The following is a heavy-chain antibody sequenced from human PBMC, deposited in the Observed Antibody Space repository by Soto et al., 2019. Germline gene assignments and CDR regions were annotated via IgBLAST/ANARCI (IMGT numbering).Heavy chain of an antibody. CDR2: IYSGGST. J-gene: IGHJ3*02. Sequence: PGGSLRLSCAASGFTVSSNYMSWVRQAPGKGLEWVSVIYSGGSTYYADSVKGRFTISRDNSKNTLYLQMNSLRAEDTAVYYCARMTPDYCSGGSCYGMDAFDIWGQGTMVTVSS. D-gene: IGHD2-15*01. CDR1: GFTVSSNY. V-gene: IGHV3-66*01. CDR3: ARMTPDYCSGGSCYGMDAFDI.